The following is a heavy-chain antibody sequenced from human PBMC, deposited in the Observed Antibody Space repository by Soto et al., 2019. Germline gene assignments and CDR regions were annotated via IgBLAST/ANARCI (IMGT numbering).Heavy chain of an antibody. CDR1: GGSISSGGYY. CDR2: IYYSGST. J-gene: IGHJ4*02. CDR3: ARVGETTVTSYYFDY. V-gene: IGHV4-31*03. Sequence: SETRSLTCTVSGGSISSGGYYWSWIRQHPGKGLEWIGYIYYSGSTYYNPSLKSRVTISVDTSKNQFSLKLSSVTAADTAVYYCARVGETTVTSYYFDYWGQGTLVTVSS. D-gene: IGHD4-4*01.